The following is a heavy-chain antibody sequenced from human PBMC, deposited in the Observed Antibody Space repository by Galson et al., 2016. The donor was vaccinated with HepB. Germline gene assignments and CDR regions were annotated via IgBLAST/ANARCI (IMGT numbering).Heavy chain of an antibody. J-gene: IGHJ6*02. CDR3: ARHIPYGGSNFGYYYYGMDV. D-gene: IGHD5-24*01. CDR1: GDSVSSAGYY. Sequence: SETLSLTCSVSGDSVSSAGYYCAWIRQPPGKGLEWIGSFYYSGPTYNNPSLKSRVTISADTSRNQISLRLSSVTAADTAVYYCARHIPYGGSNFGYYYYGMDVWGQGTTVTVSS. CDR2: FYYSGPT. V-gene: IGHV4-39*01.